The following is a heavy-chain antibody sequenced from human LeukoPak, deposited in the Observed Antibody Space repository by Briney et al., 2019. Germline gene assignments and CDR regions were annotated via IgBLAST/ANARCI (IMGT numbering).Heavy chain of an antibody. CDR3: ARVGSTSSLQLYYYYYGMDV. CDR1: GGSISSYY. CDR2: IYYSGST. V-gene: IGHV4-59*01. D-gene: IGHD2-2*01. J-gene: IGHJ6*02. Sequence: SETLSLTCTVSGGSISSYYWSWIRQPPGQGLEWIGYIYYSGSTNYNPSLKSRVTISVDTSKNQFSLKLSSVTAADTAVYYCARVGSTSSLQLYYYYYGMDVWGQGTTVTVSS.